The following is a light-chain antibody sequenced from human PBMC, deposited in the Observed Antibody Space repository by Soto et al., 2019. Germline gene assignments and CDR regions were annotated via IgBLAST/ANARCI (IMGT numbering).Light chain of an antibody. Sequence: EIVMTQSPATLSVSPGERATLSCRASQSVSSNLAWYQQKPGQAPRLLIYGASTRATGIPASFSGSGSGTEFTLTISSLQSKDVAVYYCQQYNNWPRTFGQGTKLEIK. V-gene: IGKV3-15*01. CDR2: GAS. J-gene: IGKJ2*02. CDR1: QSVSSN. CDR3: QQYNNWPRT.